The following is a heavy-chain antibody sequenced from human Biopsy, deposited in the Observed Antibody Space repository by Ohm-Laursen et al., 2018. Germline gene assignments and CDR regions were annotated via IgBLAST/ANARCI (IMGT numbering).Heavy chain of an antibody. Sequence: SDTLSLTCPVSGDSVSSGSFYWTWIRQPPGQGLEYIGYIYDRGSTANYNPSLESRVTMSVDMPKNQSSLKLSSVTAADTAIYYCARGMRSSGWPYFDSWGQGTLVTVSS. V-gene: IGHV4-61*01. CDR1: GDSVSSGSFY. CDR2: IYDRGSTA. D-gene: IGHD6-19*01. CDR3: ARGMRSSGWPYFDS. J-gene: IGHJ4*02.